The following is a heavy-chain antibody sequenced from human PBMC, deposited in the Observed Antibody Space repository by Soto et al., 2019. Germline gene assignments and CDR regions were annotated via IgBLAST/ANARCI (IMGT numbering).Heavy chain of an antibody. CDR1: GFTFSSYW. CDR2: IKQDGSEK. V-gene: IGHV3-7*01. CDR3: ARDYWKSGRAVAGPHDY. J-gene: IGHJ4*02. Sequence: QSGGSLRLSCAASGFTFSSYWMSWVRQAPGKGLEWVANIKQDGSEKYYVDSVKGRFTISRDNAKNSLYLQMNSLRAEDTAVYYCARDYWKSGRAVAGPHDYWGQGTLVTVSS. D-gene: IGHD6-19*01.